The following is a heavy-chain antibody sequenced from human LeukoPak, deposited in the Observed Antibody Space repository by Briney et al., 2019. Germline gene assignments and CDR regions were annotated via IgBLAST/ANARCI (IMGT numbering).Heavy chain of an antibody. Sequence: SVKVSCKASGGTFSSYAISWVRQAPGQGLEWMGGIIPIFGTANYAQKFQGRVKITTDESTSTAYMELSSLRSEDTAVYYCARSHSRSPTDYYYYMDVWGKGTTVTVSS. CDR2: IIPIFGTA. J-gene: IGHJ6*03. D-gene: IGHD6-6*01. CDR1: GGTFSSYA. V-gene: IGHV1-69*05. CDR3: ARSHSRSPTDYYYYMDV.